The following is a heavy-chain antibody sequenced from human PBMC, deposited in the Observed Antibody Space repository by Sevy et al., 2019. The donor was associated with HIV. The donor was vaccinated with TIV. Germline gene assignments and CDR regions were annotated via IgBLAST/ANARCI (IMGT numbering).Heavy chain of an antibody. CDR1: GGSISSYY. D-gene: IGHD6-6*01. J-gene: IGHJ5*02. CDR3: ARGPLIAARYNWFDP. V-gene: IGHV4-4*07. CDR2: NYTSGST. Sequence: SETLSLTCTVSGGSISSYYWSWIRQPAGKGLEWIGRNYTSGSTNYNPSLKSRVTMSVDTSKNQFSLKLGSVTAADTAVYYCARGPLIAARYNWFDPWGQGTLVTVSS.